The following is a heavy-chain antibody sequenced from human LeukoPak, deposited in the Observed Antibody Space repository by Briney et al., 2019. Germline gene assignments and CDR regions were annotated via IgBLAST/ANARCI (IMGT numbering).Heavy chain of an antibody. D-gene: IGHD1-26*01. CDR1: GFTFSSYG. Sequence: GGSLRLSCAASGFTFSSYGMHWVRQAPGKGLDWVAKIKPDGSEKFYGDSVKGRFMISRDNTKNSLYLQMNSLRADDTAVYYCVRGSPVWENWGQGTLVTVSS. J-gene: IGHJ4*02. CDR3: VRGSPVWEN. V-gene: IGHV3-7*01. CDR2: IKPDGSEK.